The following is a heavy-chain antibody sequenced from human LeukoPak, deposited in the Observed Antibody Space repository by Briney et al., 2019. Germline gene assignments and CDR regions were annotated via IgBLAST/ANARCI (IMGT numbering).Heavy chain of an antibody. CDR3: ARRGYCSSTSCLTINWFDP. CDR1: GGSISSSNW. CDR2: IYHSGST. J-gene: IGHJ5*02. Sequence: SETLSLTCAVSGGSISSSNWWSWVRQPPGKGLEWIGEIYHSGSTNYNPSLKSRVTISVDKSKNQFSLKLSSVTAADTAVYYCARRGYCSSTSCLTINWFDPWGQGTLVTVSS. V-gene: IGHV4-4*02. D-gene: IGHD2-2*01.